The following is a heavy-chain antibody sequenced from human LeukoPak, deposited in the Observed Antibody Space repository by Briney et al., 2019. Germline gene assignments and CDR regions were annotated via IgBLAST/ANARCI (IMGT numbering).Heavy chain of an antibody. CDR1: GFTLSSYW. CDR2: IKQDGSEK. V-gene: IGHV3-7*03. J-gene: IGHJ6*03. D-gene: IGHD5-18*01. Sequence: GGSLRLSCAASGFTLSSYWMSWVRQAPGKGLEWVANIKQDGSEKYYVESVKGRFTISRDNAKNSLYLQMNSLRAEDTAVYYCARTTEGGYTYNYFYYYYMDVWGKGTTVTISS. CDR3: ARTTEGGYTYNYFYYYYMDV.